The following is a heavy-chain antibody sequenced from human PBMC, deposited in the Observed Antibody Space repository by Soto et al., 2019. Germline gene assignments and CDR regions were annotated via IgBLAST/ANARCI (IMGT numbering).Heavy chain of an antibody. CDR3: ARESGGATATLDYYYFYMDV. J-gene: IGHJ6*03. CDR2: INPNGGAT. D-gene: IGHD5-12*01. V-gene: IGHV1-2*02. Sequence: VQLVQSGAEVKKPGASVKVSCKTSGDSFNDYYIHWVRQAPGQGLEWMGWINPNGGATKYAQKFQGRVTVTRDTPIRTVYMELSSLRSDDTALYYCARESGGATATLDYYYFYMDVWGKGTTVTVSS. CDR1: GDSFNDYY.